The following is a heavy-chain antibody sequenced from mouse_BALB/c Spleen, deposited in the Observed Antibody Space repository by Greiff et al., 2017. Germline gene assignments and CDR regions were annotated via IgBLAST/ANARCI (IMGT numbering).Heavy chain of an antibody. Sequence: EVQLQQSGPELVKPGASVKIPCKASGYTFTDYNMDWVKQSHGKSLEWIGDINPNNGGTIYNQKFKGKATLTVDKSSSTAYMELRSLTSEDTAVYYCATSGSSYDFDDWGQGTTLTGSS. CDR3: ATSGSSYDFDD. D-gene: IGHD1-1*01. CDR1: GYTFTDYN. CDR2: INPNNGGT. J-gene: IGHJ2*01. V-gene: IGHV1-18*01.